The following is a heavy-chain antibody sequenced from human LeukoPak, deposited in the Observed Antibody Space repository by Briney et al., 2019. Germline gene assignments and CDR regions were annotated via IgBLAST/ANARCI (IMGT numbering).Heavy chain of an antibody. CDR2: IYSGGST. CDR1: GFTVSSNY. CDR3: ARESRGSGSKYYFDY. J-gene: IGHJ4*02. D-gene: IGHD1-26*01. Sequence: GGSLRLSCAASGFTVSSNYMSWVRQAPGKGLEWVSVIYSGGSTYYADSVKGRFTISRDISKNTLYLQMNSLRAEDTAVYYCARESRGSGSKYYFDYWGQGTLVTVSS. V-gene: IGHV3-53*01.